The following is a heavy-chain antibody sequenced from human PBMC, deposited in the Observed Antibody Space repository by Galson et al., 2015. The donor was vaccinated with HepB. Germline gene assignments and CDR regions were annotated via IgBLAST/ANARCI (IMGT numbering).Heavy chain of an antibody. CDR2: ISAYNGKT. J-gene: IGHJ4*02. CDR1: NDTFTNSG. V-gene: IGHV1-18*01. Sequence: SVKVSCKAFNDTFTNSGITWVRQAPGQGLEWIGWISAYNGKTNHAQSVQGRLTMTTDTSTNTAYMELRSLRSDDTAVYFCARGPYYFDDSGYYGHPDYWGQGTLVIVSS. D-gene: IGHD3-22*01. CDR3: ARGPYYFDDSGYYGHPDY.